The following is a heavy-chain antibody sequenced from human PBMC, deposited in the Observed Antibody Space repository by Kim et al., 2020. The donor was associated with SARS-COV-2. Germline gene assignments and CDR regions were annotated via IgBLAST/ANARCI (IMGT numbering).Heavy chain of an antibody. V-gene: IGHV4-39*07. D-gene: IGHD6-13*01. J-gene: IGHJ5*02. Sequence: NPSLKSRVTNAVDTSKNQFSLKMSAVTAADTAEYYCARDSGSWYTGWFDPWGQGTLVTVSS. CDR3: ARDSGSWYTGWFDP.